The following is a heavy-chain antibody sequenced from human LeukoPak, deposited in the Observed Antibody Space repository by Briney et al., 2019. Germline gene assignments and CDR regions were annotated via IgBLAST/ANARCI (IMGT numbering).Heavy chain of an antibody. CDR3: ARLRFDFWSGYTHPYFDY. D-gene: IGHD3-3*01. V-gene: IGHV4-39*01. CDR2: IYYSGTT. J-gene: IGHJ4*02. Sequence: TSETLSLTCTLSVGSISSSSYSWGWIRQPPGKGLEWIGSIYYSGTTYYNPSLKSRVTISVDTSKIQFSLKLSSVAATDTAVYFCARLRFDFWSGYTHPYFDYWGQGTLVTVSS. CDR1: VGSISSSSYS.